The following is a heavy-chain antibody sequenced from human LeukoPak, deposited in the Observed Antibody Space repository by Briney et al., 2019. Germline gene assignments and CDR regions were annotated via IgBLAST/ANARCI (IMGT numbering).Heavy chain of an antibody. J-gene: IGHJ6*02. CDR2: INPNSGGT. V-gene: IGHV1-2*02. Sequence: ASVKVSCKVSGYTFTGYYMHWVRQAPGQGLEWMGWINPNSGGTNYAQKFQGRVTMTRDTSISTAYMELSRLRSDDTAVYYCARGYQVAAAGMDVWGQGTTVTVSS. CDR3: ARGYQVAAAGMDV. CDR1: GYTFTGYY. D-gene: IGHD6-13*01.